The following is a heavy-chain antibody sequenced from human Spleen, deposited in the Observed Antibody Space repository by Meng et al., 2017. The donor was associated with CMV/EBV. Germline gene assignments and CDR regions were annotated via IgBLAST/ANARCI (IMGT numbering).Heavy chain of an antibody. CDR2: IYYSGSP. CDR1: CGAVSSASYY. J-gene: IGHJ5*02. CDR3: ARVLGGNWFDP. V-gene: IGHV4-61*01. Sequence: CTVSCGAVSSASYYWSWLRQPPGKGLEWIGYIYYSGSPNYNPSLKSRVTISVETSKNQFSLKLTSVTAVDTAVYYCARVLGGNWFDPWGQGTLVTVSS. D-gene: IGHD7-27*01.